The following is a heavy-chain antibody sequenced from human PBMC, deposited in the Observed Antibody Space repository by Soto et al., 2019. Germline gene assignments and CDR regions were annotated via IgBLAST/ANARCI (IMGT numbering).Heavy chain of an antibody. V-gene: IGHV4-59*01. D-gene: IGHD3-16*01. J-gene: IGHJ4*02. CDR2: IYYSGRT. Sequence: QVQLQESGPGLVKPSETLSLTCSISGGSISDYQWHWIRQPPGKGLEWIGYIYYSGRTNYNPSLKSRRTISLDTSTRQFSLRLRSVTAADTAVYYCARMRGLGEISPYLDYWGQGALVTVSS. CDR3: ARMRGLGEISPYLDY. CDR1: GGSISDYQ.